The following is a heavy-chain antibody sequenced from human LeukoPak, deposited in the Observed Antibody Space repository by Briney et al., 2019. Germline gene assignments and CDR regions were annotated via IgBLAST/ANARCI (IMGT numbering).Heavy chain of an antibody. Sequence: KPSETLSLTCTVSGGSISSHYWSWLRQPPGKGLKWLGYIYYSGSTNYSPSLKGRVTISVDTSKNQFSLKLSSVTAADTAVYYCARHRAESYYGSGRLDYWGQGTLVSVSS. CDR2: IYYSGST. CDR1: GGSISSHY. D-gene: IGHD3-10*01. CDR3: ARHRAESYYGSGRLDY. V-gene: IGHV4-59*11. J-gene: IGHJ4*02.